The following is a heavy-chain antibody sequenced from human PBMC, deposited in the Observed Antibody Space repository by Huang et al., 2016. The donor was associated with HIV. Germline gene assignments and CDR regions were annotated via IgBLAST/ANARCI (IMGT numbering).Heavy chain of an antibody. CDR2: ISGSGLTT. D-gene: IGHD1-1*01. CDR1: GFTFNSYA. Sequence: EVQLLESGGGLVQPGGSLRLSCAASGFTFNSYAMCWVRQAPGKGLEWVPTISGSGLTTYYADSVKGRFTISRDNSKNTLYLQINSLRAEDTAVYYCAKDSDYNWHNCDYWGQGNLVSVSS. CDR3: AKDSDYNWHNCDY. V-gene: IGHV3-23*01. J-gene: IGHJ4*02.